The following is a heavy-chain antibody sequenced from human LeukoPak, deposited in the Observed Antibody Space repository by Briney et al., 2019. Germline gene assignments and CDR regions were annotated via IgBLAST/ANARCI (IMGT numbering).Heavy chain of an antibody. D-gene: IGHD6-6*01. CDR1: GGSISSGGYY. CDR3: AREQIAARRFDY. CDR2: IYHSGST. Sequence: TSETLSLTCTVSGGSISSGGYYWSWIRQPPGKGLEWIGYIYHSGSTYYNPSLKSRVIISVDRSKNQFSLKLSSVTAADTAVYYCAREQIAARRFDYWGQGTLVTVSS. J-gene: IGHJ4*02. V-gene: IGHV4-30-2*01.